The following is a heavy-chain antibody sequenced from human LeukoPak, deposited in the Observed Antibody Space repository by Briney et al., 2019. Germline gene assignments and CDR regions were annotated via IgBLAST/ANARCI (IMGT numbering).Heavy chain of an antibody. D-gene: IGHD4-11*01. CDR1: GFPFRRYA. CDR2: ISGSGGST. J-gene: IGHJ4*02. Sequence: AGGSLRLPCAASGFPFRRYAMRCLRQAPGKGLEWVSAISGSGGSTYYADSVKGRFAISRDNSKNTLYLQINSLRAEHTAVYYCANLQFQGSPIRIDYWGQGTLVTVSS. CDR3: ANLQFQGSPIRIDY. V-gene: IGHV3-23*01.